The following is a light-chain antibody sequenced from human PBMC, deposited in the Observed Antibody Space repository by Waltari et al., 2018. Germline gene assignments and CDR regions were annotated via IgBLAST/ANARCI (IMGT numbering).Light chain of an antibody. CDR3: QVWDSSTVV. CDR2: RDS. CDR1: NIGYKN. V-gene: IGLV3-9*01. J-gene: IGLJ2*01. Sequence: SYELTQPLSVSVALGQTARITCGGNNIGYKNVHWYQQRPGQAPVVVIYRDSKRPSGVPERLSGSNSGNTATLTISRAQDGDEADYYCQVWDSSTVVFGGGTKLTVL.